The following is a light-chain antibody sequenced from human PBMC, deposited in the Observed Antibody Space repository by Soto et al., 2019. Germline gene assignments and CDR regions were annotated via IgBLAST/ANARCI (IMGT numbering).Light chain of an antibody. CDR2: AAS. CDR3: QQANSFPSLT. J-gene: IGKJ4*01. V-gene: IGKV1-12*02. CDR1: QGISSW. Sequence: DIQMTQSPSSVSASVGDRVTITCRASQGISSWLAWYQQKPGKAPNLLIYAASSSQSGVPSRFSVIGSWTDFTLTISSLQPEYFATYYGQQANSFPSLTFGGGTKVEIK.